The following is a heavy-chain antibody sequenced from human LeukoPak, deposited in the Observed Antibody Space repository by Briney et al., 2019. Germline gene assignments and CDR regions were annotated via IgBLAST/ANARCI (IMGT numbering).Heavy chain of an antibody. V-gene: IGHV3-23*01. CDR2: INVGVITT. J-gene: IGHJ6*03. D-gene: IGHD6-19*01. Sequence: GGSLRVSCAASGFAFSTFAMGWVRQSPGKGLEWLSTINVGVITTFYADSVKGRFTISRDNSKNTLYLHMDSLTPDDTAIYYCTKELHVAVAVADYYYFYMDVWGRGTVVTVSS. CDR3: TKELHVAVAVADYYYFYMDV. CDR1: GFAFSTFA.